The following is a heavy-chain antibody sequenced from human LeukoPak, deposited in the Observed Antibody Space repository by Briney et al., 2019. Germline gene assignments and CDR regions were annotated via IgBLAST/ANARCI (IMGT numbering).Heavy chain of an antibody. V-gene: IGHV4-61*01. Sequence: SETLSLTCTVSGGSVSSGSYYWSWIRQPPGKGLEWIGYIYYSGSTNYNPSLKSRVTISVDTSKNQFSLKLSSVTAADTAVYYCARRDFVYYGLDVWGQGTTVTVSS. CDR3: ARRDFVYYGLDV. CDR1: GGSVSSGSYY. CDR2: IYYSGST. J-gene: IGHJ6*02. D-gene: IGHD2/OR15-2a*01.